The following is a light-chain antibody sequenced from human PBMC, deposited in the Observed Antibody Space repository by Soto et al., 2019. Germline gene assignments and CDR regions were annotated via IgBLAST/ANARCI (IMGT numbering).Light chain of an antibody. V-gene: IGLV2-14*01. CDR2: EVS. CDR3: TSYTITHIPVI. Sequence: QSALTQPASVSGSPGQSITISCTGTSNDIGGYNYVSWLQQHPGEAPKIIIYEVSNRPSGVSNRFSGSKSGNTASLTITGLQPEDEASYYCTSYTITHIPVIFGGGTQLTVL. CDR1: SNDIGGYNY. J-gene: IGLJ2*01.